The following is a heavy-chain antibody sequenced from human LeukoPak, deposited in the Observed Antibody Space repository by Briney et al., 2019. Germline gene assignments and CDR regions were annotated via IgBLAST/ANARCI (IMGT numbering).Heavy chain of an antibody. Sequence: PGGSLRLSCAASGFTFSSYAMSWVRQAPGKGLEWVSGINWNGGMTAYADSVKGRFTISRDNAKNSLYLQMNSLRAEDTAVYYCARLRGSYFDSWGQGTLVTVSS. J-gene: IGHJ4*02. D-gene: IGHD1-26*01. V-gene: IGHV3-20*04. CDR1: GFTFSSYA. CDR3: ARLRGSYFDS. CDR2: INWNGGMT.